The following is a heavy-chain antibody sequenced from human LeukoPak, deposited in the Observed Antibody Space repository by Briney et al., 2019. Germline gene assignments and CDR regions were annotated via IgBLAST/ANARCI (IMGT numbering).Heavy chain of an antibody. J-gene: IGHJ4*02. CDR2: IAWNSGST. D-gene: IGHD3-10*01. Sequence: GGSLRLSCIASGFNFNDYAMHWVRQLPGKGLEWVSGIAWNSGSTGFVDSLRGRFTISRDNAKNSLYLEMTSLRSEDTAVYYCAKDKTTLIRGVMTHWGQGTLVTVSS. V-gene: IGHV3-9*01. CDR1: GFNFNDYA. CDR3: AKDKTTLIRGVMTH.